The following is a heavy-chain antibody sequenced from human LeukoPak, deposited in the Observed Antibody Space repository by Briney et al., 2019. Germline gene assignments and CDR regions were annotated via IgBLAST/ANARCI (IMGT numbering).Heavy chain of an antibody. J-gene: IGHJ4*02. Sequence: GSLRLSCAASGFTFSSYSMNWVRQAPGKGLEWVSYISSSSSTIYYADSVKGRFTISRDNAKNSLYLQMNSLRAEDTAVYYCARDKTMVRGGPFGYWGQGTLVTVSS. V-gene: IGHV3-48*04. CDR3: ARDKTMVRGGPFGY. D-gene: IGHD3-10*01. CDR1: GFTFSSYS. CDR2: ISSSSSTI.